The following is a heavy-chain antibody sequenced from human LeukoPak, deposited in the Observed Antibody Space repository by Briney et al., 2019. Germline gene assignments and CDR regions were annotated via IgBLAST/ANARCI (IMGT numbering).Heavy chain of an antibody. CDR2: ISGSGGST. CDR1: GFTFSSFA. J-gene: IGHJ6*02. V-gene: IGHV3-23*01. Sequence: GGSLRLSCAASGFTFSSFAMNWVRQAPGKGLEWVSAISGSGGSTHYADSVKGRFTISRDNSKNTLSLQMSSLRAEDTAAYYCAKDLATVASPPYSDYYYGMDVWGQGTTVTVSS. CDR3: AKDLATVASPPYSDYYYGMDV. D-gene: IGHD4-23*01.